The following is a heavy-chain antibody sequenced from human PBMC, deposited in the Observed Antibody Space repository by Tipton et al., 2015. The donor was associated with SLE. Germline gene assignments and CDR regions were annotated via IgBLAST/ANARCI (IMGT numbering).Heavy chain of an antibody. V-gene: IGHV4-39*07. J-gene: IGHJ4*02. CDR2: ISFSGTT. CDR3: TRVMTGSRSDF. D-gene: IGHD1-26*01. CDR1: GGSINSSPYY. Sequence: TLSLTCTVSGGSINSSPYYWGWVRQTPGKGLEWLGSISFSGTTYFNPSLKSRVTLSRDTSKNQFSLNLNSVTAADTAFYYCTRVMTGSRSDFWGRGTLVTVSP.